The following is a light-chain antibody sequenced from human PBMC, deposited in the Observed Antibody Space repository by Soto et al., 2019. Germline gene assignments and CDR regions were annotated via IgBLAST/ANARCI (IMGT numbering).Light chain of an antibody. CDR2: KAS. V-gene: IGKV1-5*03. CDR3: QQYNSYSLIT. J-gene: IGKJ5*01. CDR1: QTINSW. Sequence: DIQMTQSPSTLSASVGDRVTITCRASQTINSWLAWYQQKPGKAPKLLIYKASSLESGVPSRFSGSGSGTEFTLTISCLKPDDFATYYCQQYNSYSLITFGQGTRLEIK.